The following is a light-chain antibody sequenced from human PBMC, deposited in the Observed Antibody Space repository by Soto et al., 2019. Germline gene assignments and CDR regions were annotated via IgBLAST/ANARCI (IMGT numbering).Light chain of an antibody. J-gene: IGKJ1*01. CDR1: QSVSIH. V-gene: IGKV3-15*01. CDR2: GAS. CDR3: QQYGSSGT. Sequence: EIVMTQSPAILSVSPGARATLSCRASQSVSIHLGWFQQKPGQVPRLLIYGASARVPGIPARFSGSGSGTDFTLTISRLEPEDFAVYYCQQYGSSGTFGQGTKVDI.